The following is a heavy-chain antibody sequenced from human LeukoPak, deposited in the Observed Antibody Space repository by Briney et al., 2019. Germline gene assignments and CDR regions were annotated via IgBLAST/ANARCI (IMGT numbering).Heavy chain of an antibody. CDR3: ARNYGDEKDYYYYMDV. CDR2: ISAYNGNT. CDR1: GYTFTSYG. D-gene: IGHD4-17*01. V-gene: IGHV1-18*01. Sequence: ASVKVSCKASGYTFTSYGISWVRQAPGQGLEWMGWISAYNGNTNYAQKLQGRVTMTTDTSTSTAYMELRSLRSDDTAVYYCARNYGDEKDYYYYMDVCGKGTTVTVSS. J-gene: IGHJ6*03.